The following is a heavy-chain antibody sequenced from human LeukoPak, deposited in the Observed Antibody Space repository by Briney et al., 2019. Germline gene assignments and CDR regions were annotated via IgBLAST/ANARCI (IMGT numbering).Heavy chain of an antibody. CDR2: ISSSSSYI. CDR1: GFTFSSYS. D-gene: IGHD3-10*01. Sequence: GGSLRLSCAASGFTFSSYSMNWVRQAPGKGLEWVSSISSSSSYIYYADSVKGRFTISRDNAKNSLYLQMNSLRAEDTAVYYCARDTGFGEFHLDYWGQGTLVTVSS. J-gene: IGHJ4*02. V-gene: IGHV3-21*01. CDR3: ARDTGFGEFHLDY.